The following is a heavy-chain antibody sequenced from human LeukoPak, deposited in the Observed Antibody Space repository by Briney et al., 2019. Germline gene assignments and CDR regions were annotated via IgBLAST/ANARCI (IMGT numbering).Heavy chain of an antibody. CDR1: GFTFSSYG. Sequence: PGGSLRLSCAASGFTFSSYGMSWVRQAPGKGLEWVSAISGSGGSTYYADSVKGRFTISRDNAKNSLYLQMNSLRAEDTAVYYCARAQGGRYSNGWYYFDYWGQGTLVTVSS. V-gene: IGHV3-23*01. J-gene: IGHJ4*02. CDR3: ARAQGGRYSNGWYYFDY. CDR2: ISGSGGST. D-gene: IGHD6-19*01.